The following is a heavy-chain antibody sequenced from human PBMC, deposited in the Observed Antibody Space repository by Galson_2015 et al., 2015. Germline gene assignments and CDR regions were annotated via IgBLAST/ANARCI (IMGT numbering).Heavy chain of an antibody. CDR1: GDSVSSNGAT. CDR2: TYYRSKWYL. D-gene: IGHD6-19*01. Sequence: CAISGDSVSSNGATWNWIRQSPSRGLEWLGRTYYRSKWYLDYAQSVSGRMIINSDTSKNQFSLLLNSVTPEDTAVYFCTRGITGFSSGWFDFWGQGTLVTVSS. J-gene: IGHJ4*02. V-gene: IGHV6-1*01. CDR3: TRGITGFSSGWFDF.